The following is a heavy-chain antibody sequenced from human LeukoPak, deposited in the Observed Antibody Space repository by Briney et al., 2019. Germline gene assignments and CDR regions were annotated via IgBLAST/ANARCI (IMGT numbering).Heavy chain of an antibody. Sequence: TGGSLRLSCAASGFTFDDYAMHWVRQAPGKGLEWVSLISGDGGSTYYADSVKGRFTISRDNNKNSLYLQMNSLTTEDTALYYCVKGVGATSWFDYWGQGTLVTVSS. CDR1: GFTFDDYA. J-gene: IGHJ4*02. V-gene: IGHV3-43*02. CDR3: VKGVGATSWFDY. CDR2: ISGDGGST. D-gene: IGHD1-26*01.